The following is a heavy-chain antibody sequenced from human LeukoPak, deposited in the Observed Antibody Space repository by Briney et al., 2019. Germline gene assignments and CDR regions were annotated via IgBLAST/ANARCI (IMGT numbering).Heavy chain of an antibody. CDR3: ARDRGAAADY. CDR1: GFSFSSYS. V-gene: IGHV3-21*01. J-gene: IGHJ4*02. Sequence: GGSLRLSCAASGFSFSSYSMNWVRQARGKGLEWVSSISSSSSYIYYADSVKGRFTIYRDNAKNSLYLQMNSLRAEDTAVYYCARDRGAAADYWGQGTLVTVSS. D-gene: IGHD6-13*01. CDR2: ISSSSSYI.